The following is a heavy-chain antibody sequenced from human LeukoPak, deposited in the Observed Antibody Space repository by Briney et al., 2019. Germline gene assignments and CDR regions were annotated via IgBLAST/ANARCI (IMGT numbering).Heavy chain of an antibody. V-gene: IGHV4-30-4*08. D-gene: IGHD2-15*01. CDR3: ARLSRSSGGYPYVFDI. Sequence: SETLSLTCTVSGDSISNGDYYWSWIRQHPEKGLECIGHIYYSGATCYNPSLKSRLTISVDTPKSQFSLKLSSMTAADTAMYYCARLSRSSGGYPYVFDIWGQGIMVTVSS. CDR1: GDSISNGDYY. J-gene: IGHJ3*02. CDR2: IYYSGAT.